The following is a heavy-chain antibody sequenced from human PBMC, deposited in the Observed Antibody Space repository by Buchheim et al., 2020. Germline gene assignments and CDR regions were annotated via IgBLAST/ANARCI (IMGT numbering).Heavy chain of an antibody. CDR2: IYYSGST. CDR1: GGSISSSSYY. Sequence: QLQLQESGPGLVKPSETLSLTCTVSGGSISSSSYYWGWIRQPPGKGLEWIGSIYYSGSTYYNPSLKSRVTISVDTSKNQFSLKLSSVTAADTAVYYCARRGPNYGDYGAYFDYWGQGTL. CDR3: ARRGPNYGDYGAYFDY. V-gene: IGHV4-39*01. D-gene: IGHD4-17*01. J-gene: IGHJ4*02.